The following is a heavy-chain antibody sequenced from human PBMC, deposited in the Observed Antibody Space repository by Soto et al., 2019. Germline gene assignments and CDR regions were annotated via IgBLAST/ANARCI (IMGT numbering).Heavy chain of an antibody. V-gene: IGHV1-2*02. J-gene: IGHJ4*02. CDR3: ARDPIGGGTPYYCDY. Sequence: GASVKVSCKASGGTFSSYAISWVRQAPGQGLEWMGWINPNSGGTDYAQKFQGRVTMTRDTSISTAYMELSSLTSDDTAVYYCARDPIGGGTPYYCDYWGQGTLVTVSS. CDR1: GGTFSSYA. D-gene: IGHD3-10*01. CDR2: INPNSGGT.